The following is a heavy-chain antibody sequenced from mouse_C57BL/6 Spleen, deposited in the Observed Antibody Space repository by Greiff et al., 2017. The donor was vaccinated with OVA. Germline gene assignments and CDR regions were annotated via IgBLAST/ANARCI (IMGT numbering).Heavy chain of an antibody. D-gene: IGHD3-1*01. CDR1: GFTFSSYG. J-gene: IGHJ4*01. CDR2: ISSGGSYT. V-gene: IGHV5-6*02. CDR3: ADLGGAMDY. Sequence: EVKLVESGGDLVKPGGSLKLSCAASGFTFSSYGMSWVRQTPDKRLEWVATISSGGSYTYYPDSVKGRFTIPRDNAKNTLYLQMSSLKSEDTAMYYCADLGGAMDYWGQGTSVTVSS.